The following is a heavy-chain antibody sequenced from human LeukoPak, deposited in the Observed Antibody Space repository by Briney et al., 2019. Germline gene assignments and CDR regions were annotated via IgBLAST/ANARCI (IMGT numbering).Heavy chain of an antibody. CDR2: ISTSSSYI. D-gene: IGHD5-24*01. Sequence: GGSLRLSCGASGFTFSGYSMNWVRQAPGKGLEWVSSISTSSSYIYYADSVKGRFTISRDNAKNSLYLEMNSLSADDTALYYCARDGSPEASINYFDTWGQGTPVTVPS. J-gene: IGHJ5*02. CDR1: GFTFSGYS. CDR3: ARDGSPEASINYFDT. V-gene: IGHV3-21*01.